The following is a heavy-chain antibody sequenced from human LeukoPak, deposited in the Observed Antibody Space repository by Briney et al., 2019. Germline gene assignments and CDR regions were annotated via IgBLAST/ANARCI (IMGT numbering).Heavy chain of an antibody. CDR2: IYSGGST. J-gene: IGHJ4*02. D-gene: IGHD2-15*01. Sequence: GGSLRLSCAASGFTVSSNYMSWVRQAPGKGLEWVSVIYSGGSTYYADSVKGRFTISRDNSKNTLYLQMNSLRAEDTAVYYCARAFVGYCSGGSCWYYFDYWGQGTLVTVSS. CDR1: GFTVSSNY. V-gene: IGHV3-66*01. CDR3: ARAFVGYCSGGSCWYYFDY.